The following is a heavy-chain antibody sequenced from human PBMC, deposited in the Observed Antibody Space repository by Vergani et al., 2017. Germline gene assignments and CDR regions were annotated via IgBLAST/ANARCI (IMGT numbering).Heavy chain of an antibody. CDR1: GFTFSSYA. D-gene: IGHD3-22*01. V-gene: IGHV3-23*01. CDR2: LSGSGGST. Sequence: EVQLLESGGGLVQPGGSLRLSCAASGFTFSSYAMSWVRQAPGKGLEWVSALSGSGGSTYYADSVKGLFTISRDNSKNTLYLQMNSLRAEDTAVYYWAKDISVYYDSSGYYIVDAFDIWGQGTMVTVSS. CDR3: AKDISVYYDSSGYYIVDAFDI. J-gene: IGHJ3*02.